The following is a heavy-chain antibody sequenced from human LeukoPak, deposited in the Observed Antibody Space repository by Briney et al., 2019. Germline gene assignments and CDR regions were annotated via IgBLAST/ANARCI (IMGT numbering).Heavy chain of an antibody. J-gene: IGHJ5*02. V-gene: IGHV3-74*01. CDR3: ASLVGASPNWFDP. CDR2: INSDGSSR. D-gene: IGHD1-26*01. CDR1: GFTFRSYW. Sequence: GGSLRLSCAASGFTFRSYWMHWVRQAPGKGLVWVSRINSDGSSRSYVDSVKGRFTISRDNAKNTLYLQMNSLRAEDTAVYYCASLVGASPNWFDPWGQGTLVTVSS.